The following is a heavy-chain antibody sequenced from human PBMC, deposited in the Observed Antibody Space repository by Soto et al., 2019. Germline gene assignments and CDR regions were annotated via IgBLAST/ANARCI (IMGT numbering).Heavy chain of an antibody. CDR1: GVAINSYY. J-gene: IGHJ5*02. CDR3: ARGQRFSDWFDP. D-gene: IGHD2-2*01. V-gene: IGHV4-4*07. Sequence: SETLSLTCTVSGVAINSYYWTWIRQPAGKGLEWIGRIYSSGSTKYNPSLQSRVTMSLDTSKNPFSLSLTSVTAADTAVYYCARGQRFSDWFDPWGQGTLVTVS. CDR2: IYSSGST.